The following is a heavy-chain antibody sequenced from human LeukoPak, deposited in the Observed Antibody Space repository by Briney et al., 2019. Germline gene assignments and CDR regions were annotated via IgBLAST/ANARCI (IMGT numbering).Heavy chain of an antibody. D-gene: IGHD6-13*01. Sequence: SVKVSCKASGGTFSNYAITWLRQAPGQGLEWMGGIIPIFGTANYAQKFQGRVTITADGSTSTAYMELSSLRSDDTAVYYCARGTLAAIRLGYFDFWGQGTLVAVSS. CDR2: IIPIFGTA. J-gene: IGHJ4*02. CDR1: GGTFSNYA. V-gene: IGHV1-69*13. CDR3: ARGTLAAIRLGYFDF.